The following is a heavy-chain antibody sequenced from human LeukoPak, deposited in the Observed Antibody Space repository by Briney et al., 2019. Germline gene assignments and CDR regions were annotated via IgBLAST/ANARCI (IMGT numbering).Heavy chain of an antibody. CDR1: GGSISSSTYY. Sequence: KPSETLSLTCIISGGSISSSTYYWGWIRQPPGKGLEWIGYIYYSGSTNYNPSLKSRVTISVDTSKNQFSLKLSSVTAAETAVYYCAREGRYRYGYNEYHSYMDIWGKGTTVTVSS. J-gene: IGHJ6*03. V-gene: IGHV4-61*01. CDR2: IYYSGST. D-gene: IGHD5-24*01. CDR3: AREGRYRYGYNEYHSYMDI.